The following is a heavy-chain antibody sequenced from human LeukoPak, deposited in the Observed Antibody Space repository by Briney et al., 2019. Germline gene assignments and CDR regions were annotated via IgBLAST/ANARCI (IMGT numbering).Heavy chain of an antibody. CDR2: IYYSGST. V-gene: IGHV4-39*07. Sequence: KTSETLSLTCTVSGGSISSSSYYWGWIRQPPGKGLEWIGSIYYSGSTYYNPSLKSRLTISVDTSKNQFSLKLSSVTAADTAVYYCARVHPVTALYYFDYWGQGTLVTVSS. CDR3: ARVHPVTALYYFDY. J-gene: IGHJ4*02. CDR1: GGSISSSSYY. D-gene: IGHD2-21*02.